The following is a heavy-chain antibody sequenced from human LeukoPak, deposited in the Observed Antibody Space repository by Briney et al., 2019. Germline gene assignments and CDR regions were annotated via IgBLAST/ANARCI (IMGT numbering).Heavy chain of an antibody. CDR1: GYTFPSSG. CDR3: AREAKAVVLDY. Sequence: ASVKVSCKASGYTFPSSGISWVRQAPGQGLEWMGWISVYNHNTHYAQNFQGRVTVTTDTSTSTAYMKLRSLRSDDTAVYYCAREAKAVVLDYWGQGTLVTVSS. CDR2: ISVYNHNT. V-gene: IGHV1-18*01. J-gene: IGHJ4*02. D-gene: IGHD6-19*01.